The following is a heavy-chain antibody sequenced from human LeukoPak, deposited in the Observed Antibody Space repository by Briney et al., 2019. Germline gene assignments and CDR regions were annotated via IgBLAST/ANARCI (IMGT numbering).Heavy chain of an antibody. J-gene: IGHJ6*03. CDR3: AKSGELLWFGELDYYYMDV. V-gene: IGHV3-23*01. Sequence: PGGPLRLSCAASGFTFSSYAMSWVRQAPGKELEWVSAISGSGGSTYYADSVKGRFTISRDNSKNTLYLQMNSLRAEDTAVYYCAKSGELLWFGELDYYYMDVWGKGTTVTVSS. CDR2: ISGSGGST. D-gene: IGHD3-10*01. CDR1: GFTFSSYA.